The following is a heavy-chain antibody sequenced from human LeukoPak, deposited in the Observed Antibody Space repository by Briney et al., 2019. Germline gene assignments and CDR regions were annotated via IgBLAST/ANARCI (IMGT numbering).Heavy chain of an antibody. V-gene: IGHV1-46*01. D-gene: IGHD6-13*01. CDR1: GHTFSIYN. Sequence: ASVKVSCKASGHTFSIYNMHWVRQAPGQGLEWMGIINPSGGTSYTQKIQGRVTMTRDTSTTTVYMELSSLRSEDTAVYYCAREGVAATGLDYWGQGTLVTVSS. CDR2: INPSGGT. J-gene: IGHJ4*02. CDR3: AREGVAATGLDY.